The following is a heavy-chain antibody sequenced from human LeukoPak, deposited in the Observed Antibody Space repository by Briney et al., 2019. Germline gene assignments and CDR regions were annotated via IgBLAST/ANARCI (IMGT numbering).Heavy chain of an antibody. V-gene: IGHV3-21*01. CDR2: ISASSNFI. CDR1: GFTFSSYS. Sequence: GGSLRLSCVVSGFTFSSYSMSWVRQAPGKGLEWVSSISASSNFISYADSVKGRFTISRDNAKKSLYLQMNSVRAEDTAVYYCARDPGYSSGWFDYWGQGTLVTVSS. CDR3: ARDPGYSSGWFDY. D-gene: IGHD6-19*01. J-gene: IGHJ4*02.